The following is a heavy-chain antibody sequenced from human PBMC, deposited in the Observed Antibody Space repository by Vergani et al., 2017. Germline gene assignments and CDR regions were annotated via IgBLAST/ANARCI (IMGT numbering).Heavy chain of an antibody. CDR3: ARGRRIAVAPVVSGGIKH. D-gene: IGHD6-19*01. CDR1: GGSFSGYY. V-gene: IGHV4-34*01. CDR2: INHSGST. J-gene: IGHJ1*01. Sequence: QVQLQQWGAGLLKPSETLSLTCAVYGGSFSGYYWSWIRQPPGKGLEWIGEINHSGSTNYNPSLKSRVTLSVDTSKNQFSLRLSSVPAADTAVYYCARGRRIAVAPVVSGGIKHWGQGTLVTVSS.